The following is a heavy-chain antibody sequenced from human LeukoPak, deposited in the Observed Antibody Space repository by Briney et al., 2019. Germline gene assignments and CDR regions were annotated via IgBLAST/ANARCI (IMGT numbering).Heavy chain of an antibody. CDR2: IYNGGNI. Sequence: SETLSLTCTVSGTSISSYYWSWVRRTPSDGLQWIASIYNGGNINYNPSLKSRVTISMDTSKSHFSLSLSSVTAADTAIYFCARASDIAVTGFDYWGQGLLVTVSA. CDR3: ARASDIAVTGFDY. D-gene: IGHD6-19*01. V-gene: IGHV4-59*01. J-gene: IGHJ4*02. CDR1: GTSISSYY.